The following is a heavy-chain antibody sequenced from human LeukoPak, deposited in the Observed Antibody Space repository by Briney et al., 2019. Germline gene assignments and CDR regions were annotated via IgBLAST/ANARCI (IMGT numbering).Heavy chain of an antibody. V-gene: IGHV3-21*01. CDR3: ARTIGNDFWSGYSLDY. CDR1: GFTFSSYS. CDR2: ISSSSSYI. Sequence: GGSLRLSCAASGFTFSSYSMNWVRQAPGKGLEWVSSISSSSSYIYYADSVKGRFTISRDNAKNSLYLQMNSLRAEDTAVYYCARTIGNDFWSGYSLDYWGQGTLVTVSS. J-gene: IGHJ4*02. D-gene: IGHD3-3*01.